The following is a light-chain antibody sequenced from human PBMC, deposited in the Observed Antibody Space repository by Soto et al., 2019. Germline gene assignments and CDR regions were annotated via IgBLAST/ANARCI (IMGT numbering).Light chain of an antibody. V-gene: IGKV3-15*01. Sequence: EIVMRQSPATLSVSPGDRATLSCRASQGVSSSLAWYQQIPGQAPRLLIYDASTRATGIPARFGGSGSGTEFTLTISSLQSEDFAVYYCQQYNNWPPLTFGGGTKVDIK. CDR1: QGVSSS. J-gene: IGKJ4*01. CDR2: DAS. CDR3: QQYNNWPPLT.